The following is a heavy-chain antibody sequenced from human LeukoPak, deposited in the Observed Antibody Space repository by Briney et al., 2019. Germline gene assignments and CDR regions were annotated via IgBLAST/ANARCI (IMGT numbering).Heavy chain of an antibody. CDR2: ISWNSGSI. V-gene: IGHV3-9*03. CDR1: GFTFDDYA. J-gene: IGHJ4*02. Sequence: GRSLRLSCAASGFTFDDYAMHWVRQAPGKGLEWVSGISWNSGSIGYADSVKGRFTNSRDNAKNSLYLQMNSLRAEDMALYYCAKSRVATITSGFDYWGQGTLVTVSS. D-gene: IGHD5-12*01. CDR3: AKSRVATITSGFDY.